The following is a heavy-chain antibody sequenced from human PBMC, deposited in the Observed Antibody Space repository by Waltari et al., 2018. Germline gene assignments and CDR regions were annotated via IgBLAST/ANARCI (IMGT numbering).Heavy chain of an antibody. J-gene: IGHJ4*02. D-gene: IGHD3-10*01. CDR2: ISRDGGAT. CDR1: GFSFSNYG. V-gene: IGHV3-23*01. Sequence: EVQLLESGGTLLQPGGSLRLSCTASGFSFSNYGLTWVRQAPGKGLELVSAISRDGGATFYGGAVKGRSTISRDNSKNTVYLEINSLRVEDTAKYYCARWSVSGSYYDSWGQGILVAVSS. CDR3: ARWSVSGSYYDS.